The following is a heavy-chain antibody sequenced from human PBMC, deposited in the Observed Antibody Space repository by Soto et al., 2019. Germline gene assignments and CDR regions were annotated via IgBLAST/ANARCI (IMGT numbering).Heavy chain of an antibody. CDR3: AKSYCSGGSCYCAY. J-gene: IGHJ4*03. Sequence: PGGSLRLSCAASGFTFSSYGMHWVRQAPGKGLEWVAVISYDGSNKYYADSVKGRFTISRDNSKNTLYLQMNSLRAEDTAVYYCAKSYCSGGSCYCAYWGQGTLVTVSS. V-gene: IGHV3-30*18. CDR2: ISYDGSNK. CDR1: GFTFSSYG. D-gene: IGHD2-15*01.